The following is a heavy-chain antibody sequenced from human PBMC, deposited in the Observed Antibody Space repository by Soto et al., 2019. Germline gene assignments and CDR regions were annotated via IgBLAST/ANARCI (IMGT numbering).Heavy chain of an antibody. CDR1: AGSMRNYY. D-gene: IGHD2-15*01. J-gene: IGHJ5*02. CDR3: PRDVSCSGGSCYPNDWFDP. V-gene: IGHV4-59*01. CDR2: VDDSGTT. Sequence: QVQLQQSGPGLVKPSETLSLTCSVSAGSMRNYYWSWIRQPPGKGLEWIGNVDDSGTTKYNPSLMSRVTTSVDTSTNQFSLKLRSVIAADTAVYYCPRDVSCSGGSCYPNDWFDPWGQGTLVTVSS.